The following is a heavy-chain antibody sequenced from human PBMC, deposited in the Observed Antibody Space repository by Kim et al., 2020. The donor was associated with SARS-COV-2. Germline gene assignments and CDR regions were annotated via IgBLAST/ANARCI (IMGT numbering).Heavy chain of an antibody. J-gene: IGHJ4*02. D-gene: IGHD3-22*01. V-gene: IGHV4-39*01. Sequence: PSLKSRVTISVDTSKNQFSLKLSSVTAADTAVYYCARVIAYYDSSGHFDYWGQGTLVTVSS. CDR3: ARVIAYYDSSGHFDY.